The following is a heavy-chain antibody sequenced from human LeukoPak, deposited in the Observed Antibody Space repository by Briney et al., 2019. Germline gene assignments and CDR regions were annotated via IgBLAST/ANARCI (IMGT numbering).Heavy chain of an antibody. CDR2: INSDGSST. CDR3: AKEERYYFGSGNYYDLDS. CDR1: GFTFSSYW. V-gene: IGHV3-74*01. Sequence: GGSLRLSCAASGFTFSSYWMHWVRQAPGKGLVWVSRINSDGSSTSYADSVKGRFTISRDNAKNTLYLQMNSLRAEDTAVYYCAKEERYYFGSGNYYDLDSWGQGTLVAVSS. D-gene: IGHD3-10*01. J-gene: IGHJ4*02.